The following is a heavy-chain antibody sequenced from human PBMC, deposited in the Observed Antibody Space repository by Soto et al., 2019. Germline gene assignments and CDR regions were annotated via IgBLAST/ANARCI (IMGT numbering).Heavy chain of an antibody. V-gene: IGHV3-15*01. CDR2: IKGEADGGTT. CDR3: TTGLSNGYYNFDY. Sequence: GGSLRLSCAASGFTFSNAWVSWVRQAPGKGLEWVGRIKGEADGGTTDYAAPVKGRITISRDLSKDTLYLQMNSLKTEDTAVYYCTTGLSNGYYNFDYWGQGTPVTVSS. CDR1: GFTFSNAW. J-gene: IGHJ4*02. D-gene: IGHD3-22*01.